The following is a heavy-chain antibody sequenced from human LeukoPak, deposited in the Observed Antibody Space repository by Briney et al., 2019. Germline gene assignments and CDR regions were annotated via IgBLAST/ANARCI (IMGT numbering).Heavy chain of an antibody. V-gene: IGHV3-30*18. CDR2: IGSDGKTT. CDR3: AKDDAWLRFGE. CDR1: GFTFSTYG. J-gene: IGHJ4*02. Sequence: SGGSLRLSCAASGFTFSTYGTHWVRQAPGKGLEWVAVIGSDGKTTYYADSVKGRFTISRDNSKNTLYLEVISLTAEDTAVYYCAKDDAWLRFGEWSQGTLVTVSS. D-gene: IGHD3-10*01.